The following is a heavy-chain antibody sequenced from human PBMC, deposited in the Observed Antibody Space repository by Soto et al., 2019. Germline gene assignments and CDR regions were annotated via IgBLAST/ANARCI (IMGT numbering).Heavy chain of an antibody. V-gene: IGHV3-30-3*01. Sequence: QVQLVESGGGVVQPGRSLRLSCAASGFTFSSYAMNWVRQAPGKGLEWVAVVSYDGSNKYYADSVKGRFTISRDNSKNTLYLQMNSLRAEDTAVYYCARDVVLNDFWRGYYFNWGQGTLVTVSS. J-gene: IGHJ4*02. CDR3: ARDVVLNDFWRGYYFN. D-gene: IGHD3-3*01. CDR1: GFTFSSYA. CDR2: VSYDGSNK.